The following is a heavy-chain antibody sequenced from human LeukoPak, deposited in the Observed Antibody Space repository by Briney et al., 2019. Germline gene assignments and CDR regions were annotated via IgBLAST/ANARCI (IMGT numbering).Heavy chain of an antibody. V-gene: IGHV4-61*01. CDR1: GGSVSSGSYY. J-gene: IGHJ4*02. D-gene: IGHD6-19*01. Sequence: RASETLSLTCTVSGGSVSSGSYYWSWIRQPPGKGLEWIGYIYYSGSTNYNPSLKSRVTISVDTSKNQFSLKLSSVTAADTAVYYCATLRIAVAGTGKYYFDYWGQGTLVTVSS. CDR3: ATLRIAVAGTGKYYFDY. CDR2: IYYSGST.